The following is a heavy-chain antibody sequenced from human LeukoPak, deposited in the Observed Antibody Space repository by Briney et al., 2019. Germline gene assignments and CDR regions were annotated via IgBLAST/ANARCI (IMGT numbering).Heavy chain of an antibody. J-gene: IGHJ4*02. CDR3: ARVSTPYYYDSSGYYTELFDY. V-gene: IGHV3-7*01. Sequence: GGSLRLSCAASGFTFSSYWMSWVRQAPGKGLEWVANIKQDGSEKYYVDSVKGRFTISRDNAKNSLYLQMNSLRAEDTAVYCCARVSTPYYYDSSGYYTELFDYWGQGTLVTVSS. CDR1: GFTFSSYW. D-gene: IGHD3-22*01. CDR2: IKQDGSEK.